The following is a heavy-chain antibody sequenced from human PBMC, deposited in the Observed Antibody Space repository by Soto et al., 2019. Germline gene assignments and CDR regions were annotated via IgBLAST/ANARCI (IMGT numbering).Heavy chain of an antibody. CDR3: ARSIVVVTSFDY. J-gene: IGHJ4*02. D-gene: IGHD3-22*01. V-gene: IGHV1-3*01. Sequence: ASVKVSCKAPGYTFTSYAMHWVRQAPGQRLEWMGWINAGNGNTKYSQKFQGRVTITRDTSASTAYMELSSLRSEDTAVYYCARSIVVVTSFDYWGQGTLVTVSS. CDR2: INAGNGNT. CDR1: GYTFTSYA.